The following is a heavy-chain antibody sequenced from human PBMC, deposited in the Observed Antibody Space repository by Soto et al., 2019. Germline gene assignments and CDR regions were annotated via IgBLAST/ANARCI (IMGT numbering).Heavy chain of an antibody. J-gene: IGHJ6*02. CDR3: AKVTGYCSSSSCRRDYYYYYGMDV. CDR2: ISYDGSDK. CDR1: GFTFSNYG. Sequence: VGSLRLSCAASGFTFSNYGMHWVRQAPGKGLEWVAVISYDGSDKYYADSVKGRFSISRDNSKNTLYLQMNSLRAEDTAVYYCAKVTGYCSSSSCRRDYYYYYGMDVWGQGTTVTVSS. D-gene: IGHD2-2*01. V-gene: IGHV3-30*18.